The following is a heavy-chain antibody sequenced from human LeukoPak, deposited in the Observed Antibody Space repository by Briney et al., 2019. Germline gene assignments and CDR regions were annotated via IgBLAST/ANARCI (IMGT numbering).Heavy chain of an antibody. Sequence: KPGGSLRLSCAASGFSFKDAWMSWVRQAPGKGLEWLSYISSTGRTIYYADSVKGRFTISRDDAKTSVFLQMNGLRDDDTAVYYCARSEWLTDFDSWGQGTLVTVSS. J-gene: IGHJ4*02. V-gene: IGHV3-11*04. D-gene: IGHD6-19*01. CDR2: ISSTGRTI. CDR1: GFSFKDAW. CDR3: ARSEWLTDFDS.